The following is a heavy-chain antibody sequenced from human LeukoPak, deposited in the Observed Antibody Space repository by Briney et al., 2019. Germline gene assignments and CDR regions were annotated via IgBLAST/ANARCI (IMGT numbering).Heavy chain of an antibody. V-gene: IGHV3-23*01. D-gene: IGHD5-12*01. CDR3: AARPPIIVAGPLDY. CDR2: VSGSGATT. CDR1: GFTPSYYA. Sequence: PGGSLRLSCAASGFTPSYYAMGWVRQAPGKGLEWVSTVSGSGATTYYADSVKGRFTISRDTSKNTLYLQMNSLRAEDTALYYCAARPPIIVAGPLDYWGQGTLVTVSS. J-gene: IGHJ4*02.